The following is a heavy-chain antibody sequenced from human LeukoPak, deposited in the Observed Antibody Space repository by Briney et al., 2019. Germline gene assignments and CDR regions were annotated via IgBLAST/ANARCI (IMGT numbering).Heavy chain of an antibody. V-gene: IGHV3-23*01. CDR3: AKAVMETHHAVDY. J-gene: IGHJ4*02. CDR1: GFTFSSYA. Sequence: GGSLRLSCAASGFTFSSYAMSWVRQAPGKGLEWVSSISSSGGSTYYADSVKGRFTISRDNSKNTVHLQMNSLRAEDTAVYYCAKAVMETHHAVDYWSQGTLVTVSS. D-gene: IGHD1-14*01. CDR2: ISSSGGST.